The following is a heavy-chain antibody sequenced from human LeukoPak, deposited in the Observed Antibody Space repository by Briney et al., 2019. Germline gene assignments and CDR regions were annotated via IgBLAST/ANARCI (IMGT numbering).Heavy chain of an antibody. D-gene: IGHD2-2*01. V-gene: IGHV4-34*01. CDR2: INHSGST. Sequence: PSETLSLTCAVYGGSFSGYYWSWIRQPPGKGLEWIGEINHSGSTNHNPSLKSRVTISVDTSKNQFSLKLSSVTAADTAVYYCASQIAVVPAAMGGWFDPWGQGTLVTVSS. CDR3: ASQIAVVPAAMGGWFDP. J-gene: IGHJ5*02. CDR1: GGSFSGYY.